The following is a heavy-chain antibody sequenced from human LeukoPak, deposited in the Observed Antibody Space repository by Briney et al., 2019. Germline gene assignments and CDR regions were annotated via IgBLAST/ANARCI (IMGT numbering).Heavy chain of an antibody. CDR2: ISRNGGDT. J-gene: IGHJ4*02. CDR1: GFTLSMYS. CDR3: ARVVGEGNFDY. V-gene: IGHV3-64*02. Sequence: GGSLRLSCAASGFTLSMYSMHWVRQAPGKGLEYVSAISRNGGDTYYADSVKGRFTISRDNSKNTLYLQMGSLSAEDMGVYYCARVVGEGNFDYWGQGTLVTVSS. D-gene: IGHD1-26*01.